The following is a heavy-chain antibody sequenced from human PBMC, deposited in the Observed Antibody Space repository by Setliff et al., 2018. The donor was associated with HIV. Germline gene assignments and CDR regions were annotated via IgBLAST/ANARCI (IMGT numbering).Heavy chain of an antibody. J-gene: IGHJ4*02. CDR2: INPSGGSK. V-gene: IGHV1-46*01. D-gene: IGHD4-17*01. CDR3: ARELYGDYTLDY. Sequence: ASVKVSCKASGYTFTSYYMHWVRQAPGQGLEWMGIINPSGGSKSYAQKLQGRVTMTRDTSTSTVYMELSSLRSEDTAVYYCARELYGDYTLDYWGQGTLVTVSS. CDR1: GYTFTSYY.